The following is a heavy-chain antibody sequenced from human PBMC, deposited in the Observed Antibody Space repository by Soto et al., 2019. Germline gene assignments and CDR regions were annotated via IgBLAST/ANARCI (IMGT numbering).Heavy chain of an antibody. V-gene: IGHV3-30*18. J-gene: IGHJ6*02. CDR1: GFTFSSYG. Sequence: PGGSLRLSCAASGFTFSSYGMHWVRQAPGKGLEWVAVISYDGSNKYYADSVKGRFTISRDNSKNTLYLQMNSLRAEDTAVYYCAKDKSPRNLPYYYYYGMDVWGQGTTVT. CDR2: ISYDGSNK. CDR3: AKDKSPRNLPYYYYYGMDV.